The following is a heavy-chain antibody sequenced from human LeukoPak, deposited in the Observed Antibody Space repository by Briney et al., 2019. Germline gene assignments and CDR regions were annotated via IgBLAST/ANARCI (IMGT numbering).Heavy chain of an antibody. D-gene: IGHD6-19*01. J-gene: IGHJ4*02. CDR2: INHSGST. V-gene: IGHV4-39*07. CDR3: ARLRYSSGWTFDY. Sequence: SETLSLTCTVSGGSISSSSYYWGWIRQPPGKGLEWIGEINHSGSTNYNPSLKSRVTISVDTSKNQFSLKLSSVTAADTAVYYCARLRYSSGWTFDYWGQGTLVTVSS. CDR1: GGSISSSSYY.